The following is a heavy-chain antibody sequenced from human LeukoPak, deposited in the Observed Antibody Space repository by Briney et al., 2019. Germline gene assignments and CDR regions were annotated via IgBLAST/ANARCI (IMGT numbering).Heavy chain of an antibody. CDR3: ARGDIAAAGTSTPADY. CDR1: GGTFSSYA. Sequence: GASVKVSCKASGGTFSSYAISWVRQAPGQGLEWMGRIIPIFGIANYAQKFQGRVTITADKSTSTAYMELSSLRSEDTAVYYCARGDIAAAGTSTPADYWGQGTLVTVSS. J-gene: IGHJ4*02. V-gene: IGHV1-69*04. D-gene: IGHD6-13*01. CDR2: IIPIFGIA.